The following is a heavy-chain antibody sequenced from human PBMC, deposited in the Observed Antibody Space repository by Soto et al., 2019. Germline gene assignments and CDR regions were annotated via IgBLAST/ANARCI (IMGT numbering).Heavy chain of an antibody. J-gene: IGHJ3*02. D-gene: IGHD3-22*01. Sequence: QVQLQQWGAGLLKPSETLSLTCAVYGGSFSAYYWSWLRQPPGKGLEWIGEINYSGSTNYKPSLKSRVTILVDTSKNQLSLKLSPVTAADTAMYYCARGREYYDRGAFDIWGRGTMVTVSS. CDR3: ARGREYYDRGAFDI. CDR2: INYSGST. CDR1: GGSFSAYY. V-gene: IGHV4-34*01.